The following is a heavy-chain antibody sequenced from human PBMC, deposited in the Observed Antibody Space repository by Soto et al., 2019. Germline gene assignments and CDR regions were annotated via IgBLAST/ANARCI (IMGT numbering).Heavy chain of an antibody. CDR2: IYYSGST. V-gene: IGHV4-34*09. D-gene: IGHD6-13*01. Sequence: SETLSLTCAVYGGSFSGYYWSWIRQPPGKGLEWIGYIYYSGSTYYNPSLKSRVTISVDTSKNQFSLKLSSVTAADTAVYYCARDGIAAAGIYYYGMDVWGQGTTVTVSS. CDR3: ARDGIAAAGIYYYGMDV. CDR1: GGSFSGYY. J-gene: IGHJ6*02.